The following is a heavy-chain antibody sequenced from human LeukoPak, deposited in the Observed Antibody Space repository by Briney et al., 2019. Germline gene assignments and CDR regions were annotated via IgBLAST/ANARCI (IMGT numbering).Heavy chain of an antibody. CDR1: GGSISSYY. J-gene: IGHJ4*02. D-gene: IGHD6-25*01. Sequence: PSETLSLTCTVSGGSISSYYWSWIGQPPGKGLEWIANIYHTGSTNYNPSLSSRVTISIDTAKNQFSLKLTSVTAADTAVYYCARRGRNSSGWQDYLWGQGTLVTVSS. CDR3: ARRGRNSSGWQDYL. CDR2: IYHTGST. V-gene: IGHV4-59*01.